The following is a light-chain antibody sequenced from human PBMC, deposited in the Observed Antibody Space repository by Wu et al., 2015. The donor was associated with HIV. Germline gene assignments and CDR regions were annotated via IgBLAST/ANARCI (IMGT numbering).Light chain of an antibody. CDR2: AAS. Sequence: DIQMTQSPSTVSASVGDRVTITCRASQGISKSLAWYQQKPGKAPKLLLFAASRLDSGVPSRFSGSGSVTDYTLTISSLQPEDIATYYCQQYYSTPXTFGGGTKVEIK. J-gene: IGKJ4*01. CDR3: QQYYSTPXT. CDR1: QGISKS. V-gene: IGKV1-NL1*01.